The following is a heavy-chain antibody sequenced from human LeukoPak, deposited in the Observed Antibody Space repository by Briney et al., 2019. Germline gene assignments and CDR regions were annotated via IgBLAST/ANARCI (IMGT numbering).Heavy chain of an antibody. Sequence: GGSLRLSCAASRFTFSSYAMHWVRQAPGKGLEWVAVISYDGSNKYYADSVKGRFTISRDNSKNMLYLQMNSLRAEDTAVYYCASSPRSGYYYGMDVWGQGTTVTVSS. J-gene: IGHJ6*02. V-gene: IGHV3-30-3*01. CDR1: RFTFSSYA. D-gene: IGHD2-15*01. CDR3: ASSPRSGYYYGMDV. CDR2: ISYDGSNK.